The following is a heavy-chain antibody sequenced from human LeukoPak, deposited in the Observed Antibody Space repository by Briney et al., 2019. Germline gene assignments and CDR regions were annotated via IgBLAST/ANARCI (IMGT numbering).Heavy chain of an antibody. CDR2: ISSSGSTI. CDR3: ARRDIVVVPAATTSENYYYYGMDV. D-gene: IGHD2-2*01. V-gene: IGHV3-11*01. CDR1: GFTFSDYY. J-gene: IGHJ6*02. Sequence: PGGSLRPSCAASGFTFSDYYMSWIRQAPGKGLEWVSYISSSGSTIYYADSVKGRFTISRDNAKNSPYLQMNSLRAEDTAVYYCARRDIVVVPAATTSENYYYYGMDVWGQGTTVTVSS.